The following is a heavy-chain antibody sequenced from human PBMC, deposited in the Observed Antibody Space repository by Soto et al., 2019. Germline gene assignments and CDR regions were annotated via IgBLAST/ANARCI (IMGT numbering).Heavy chain of an antibody. J-gene: IGHJ5*02. Sequence: ASVKVSCKASGYTFTSYGISWVRQAPGQGLEWMGWISAYNGNTNYAQKPQGRVTMTTDTSTSTAYMELRSLRSDDTAVYYCARAVGAVNRNWFDPWGQGTLVTVSS. CDR3: ARAVGAVNRNWFDP. V-gene: IGHV1-18*04. CDR1: GYTFTSYG. CDR2: ISAYNGNT. D-gene: IGHD1-26*01.